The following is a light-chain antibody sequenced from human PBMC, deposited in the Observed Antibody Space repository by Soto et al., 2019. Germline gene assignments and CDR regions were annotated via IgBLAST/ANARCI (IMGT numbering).Light chain of an antibody. J-gene: IGKJ3*01. CDR3: QQYGSL. CDR2: GAS. Sequence: EIVLTQSPGTLSLSPGERATLSCRASQSISSSYLAWYQQRPGQAPRLLIYGASNRATGIPDRFSGGGSGTDFALTISRLEPEDCAVYYCQQYGSLFGPGTKVDVK. CDR1: QSISSSY. V-gene: IGKV3-20*01.